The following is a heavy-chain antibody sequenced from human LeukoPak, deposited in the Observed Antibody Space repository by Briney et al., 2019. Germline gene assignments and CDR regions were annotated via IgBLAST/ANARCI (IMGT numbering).Heavy chain of an antibody. V-gene: IGHV4-4*07. CDR2: IYTSGST. CDR3: ASQITSDYGGNSGEYYYLDV. J-gene: IGHJ6*03. CDR1: GGSFSSYS. Sequence: PSETLSLTCTASGGSFSSYSRSWTRQPAGEGLEWIGRIYTSGSTNYNPSLKSRVTISVDKSKNQFSLKLSSVTAADTAVYYCASQITSDYGGNSGEYYYLDVWGKGTTVTVSS. D-gene: IGHD4-23*01.